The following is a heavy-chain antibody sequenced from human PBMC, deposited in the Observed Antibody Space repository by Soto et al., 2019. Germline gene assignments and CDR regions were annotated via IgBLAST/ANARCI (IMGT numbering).Heavy chain of an antibody. V-gene: IGHV3-74*01. CDR3: APGIIDNNYFDP. Sequence: GGSLRLSCAASGFAFNNYWMHWVRQVPGKGLMWVSRINADGSFTNYADSVKGRFTISRDNAQNTLFLRMNSLRAEDTAVYYCAPGIIDNNYFDPWGQGTLVTVSS. J-gene: IGHJ5*02. CDR1: GFAFNNYW. D-gene: IGHD3-16*02. CDR2: INADGSFT.